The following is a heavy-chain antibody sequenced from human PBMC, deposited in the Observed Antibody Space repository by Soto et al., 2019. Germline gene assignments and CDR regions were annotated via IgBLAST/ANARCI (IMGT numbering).Heavy chain of an antibody. D-gene: IGHD1-26*01. CDR2: IIPIFGTS. Sequence: QVQLVQSGAEVKKPGSSVKVSCKASGGTFSSYAISWVRQAPGQGLEWMGGIIPIFGTSNYAQKFQGRVTITADKSTSTVYMELSSLRSEDTAVYYCARDEIVGATQYNWFDPWGHGTLVTVSS. V-gene: IGHV1-69*06. CDR3: ARDEIVGATQYNWFDP. J-gene: IGHJ5*02. CDR1: GGTFSSYA.